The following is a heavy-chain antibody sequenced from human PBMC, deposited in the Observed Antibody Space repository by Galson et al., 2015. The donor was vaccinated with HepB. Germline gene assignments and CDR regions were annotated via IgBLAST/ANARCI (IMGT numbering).Heavy chain of an antibody. J-gene: IGHJ5*02. CDR2: IIPIFATT. CDR1: GDTFSNFA. D-gene: IGHD6-19*01. Sequence: SCKASGDTFSNFAISWLRQAPGQGLEWMGGIIPIFATTNYAQKFHGRVTITADESTSTAYMELSSLRSEDTAVYYCARELAGISVAAKNNWFDPWGQGTLVTVSP. CDR3: ARELAGISVAAKNNWFDP. V-gene: IGHV1-69*01.